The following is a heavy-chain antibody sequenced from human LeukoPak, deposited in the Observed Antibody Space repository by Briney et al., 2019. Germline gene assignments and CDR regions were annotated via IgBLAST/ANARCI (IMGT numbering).Heavy chain of an antibody. J-gene: IGHJ1*01. CDR2: ISANGANT. D-gene: IGHD6-19*01. CDR3: AKDPTVAGTAEYFQH. V-gene: IGHV3-23*01. CDR1: GFTFSIYG. Sequence: GGSLRLSCAASGFTFSIYGMSWVRQAPGKGLKWVSIISANGANTYYADSVRGRFTVSRDNSKNTLYLQMNSLRSEDTAEYHCAKDPTVAGTAEYFQHWGQGTLVTVSS.